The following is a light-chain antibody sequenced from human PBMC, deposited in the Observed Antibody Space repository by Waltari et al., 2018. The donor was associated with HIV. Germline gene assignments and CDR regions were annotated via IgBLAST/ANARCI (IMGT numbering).Light chain of an antibody. Sequence: QSVLTQTPSESAAPGQKVTIYCSASSFTIATDYVSWYQHLTGTAPKLLIYDTDERPSGIPVRVSGSQSGASASLGITGLQTGDEADDYCGAWDSSLSAVVFGGGTKLTVL. V-gene: IGLV1-51*02. CDR3: GAWDSSLSAVV. CDR2: DTD. J-gene: IGLJ3*02. CDR1: SFTIATDY.